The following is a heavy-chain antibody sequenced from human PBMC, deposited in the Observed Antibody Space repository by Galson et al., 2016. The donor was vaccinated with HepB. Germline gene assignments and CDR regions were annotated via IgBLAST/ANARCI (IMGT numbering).Heavy chain of an antibody. J-gene: IGHJ4*02. Sequence: SLRLSCAGFGFPFSDYYMGWIRQAPGKGLEWVAYISTSDDYSAYADSVKGRFTISRDNANNSVSLQMNSLRADDTAVYYCAKDLGAGWGYYFDYWGQGTLVTVSS. V-gene: IGHV3-11*05. CDR3: AKDLGAGWGYYFDY. CDR1: GFPFSDYY. D-gene: IGHD3-16*01. CDR2: ISTSDDYS.